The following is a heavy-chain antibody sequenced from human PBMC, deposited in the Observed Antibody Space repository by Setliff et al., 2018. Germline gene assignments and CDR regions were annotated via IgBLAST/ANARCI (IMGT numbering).Heavy chain of an antibody. J-gene: IGHJ4*02. V-gene: IGHV4-34*12. CDR2: IIHSGST. Sequence: PSETLSLTCTVSGGSISNYYWSWIRQPPGKRLEWIGEIIHSGSTNYNPSLKSRVTISMDTSKNQVSLKLNSVTATDTAVYYCARDLGHGGDSDYWGQGILVTVSS. D-gene: IGHD2-21*02. CDR1: GGSISNYY. CDR3: ARDLGHGGDSDY.